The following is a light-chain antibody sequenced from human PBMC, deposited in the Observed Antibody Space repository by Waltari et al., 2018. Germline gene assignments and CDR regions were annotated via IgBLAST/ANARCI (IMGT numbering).Light chain of an antibody. Sequence: DIQMTQSPSSLSASVGDRVTITCRASQGIRNYLAWFQQKPGQAPKSLIYAASSLQSGVPSKFSGSGSGTDFTLPISSLQPEDFATYYCQQYNSYPRTFGQGTKVEIK. CDR1: QGIRNY. CDR3: QQYNSYPRT. J-gene: IGKJ1*01. CDR2: AAS. V-gene: IGKV1-16*02.